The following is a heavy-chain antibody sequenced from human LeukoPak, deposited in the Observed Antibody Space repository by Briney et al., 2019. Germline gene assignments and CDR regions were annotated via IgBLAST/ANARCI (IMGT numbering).Heavy chain of an antibody. CDR3: ARDQNDSSGYSGGLDY. D-gene: IGHD3-22*01. CDR1: GFTLSSYS. V-gene: IGHV3-21*01. Sequence: GGSLRLSCAASGFTLSSYSMNWVRQAPGKGLEWVSSISSSSSYIYYADSVKGRFTISRDNAKNSLYLQMNGLRAEDTAVYYCARDQNDSSGYSGGLDYWGQGTLVTVSS. J-gene: IGHJ4*02. CDR2: ISSSSSYI.